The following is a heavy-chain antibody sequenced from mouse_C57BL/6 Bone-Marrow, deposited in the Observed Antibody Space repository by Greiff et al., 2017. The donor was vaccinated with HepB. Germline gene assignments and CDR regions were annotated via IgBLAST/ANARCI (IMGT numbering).Heavy chain of an antibody. Sequence: VQLKESGGGLVQPKGSLKLSCAASGFSFNTYAMNWVRQAPGKGLEWVARIRSKSNNYATYYADSVKDRFTISRDDSESMLYLQMNNLKTEDTAMYYCVRHEDYYGSFYYAMDYWGQGTSVTVSS. D-gene: IGHD1-1*01. J-gene: IGHJ4*01. CDR2: IRSKSNNYAT. CDR3: VRHEDYYGSFYYAMDY. CDR1: GFSFNTYA. V-gene: IGHV10-1*01.